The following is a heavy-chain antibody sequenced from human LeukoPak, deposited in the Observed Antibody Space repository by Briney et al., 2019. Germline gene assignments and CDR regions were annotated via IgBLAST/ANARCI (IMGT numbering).Heavy chain of an antibody. J-gene: IGHJ5*02. Sequence: GASVKVSCKASGGTFSSYAISWVRQAPGQGLEWMGWMNPNSGNTGYAQKFQGRVTMTRNTSISTAYMELSSLRSEDTAVYYCARLSGYYGSGSYWNWFDPWGQGTLVTVSS. D-gene: IGHD3-10*01. CDR3: ARLSGYYGSGSYWNWFDP. V-gene: IGHV1-8*02. CDR1: GGTFSSYA. CDR2: MNPNSGNT.